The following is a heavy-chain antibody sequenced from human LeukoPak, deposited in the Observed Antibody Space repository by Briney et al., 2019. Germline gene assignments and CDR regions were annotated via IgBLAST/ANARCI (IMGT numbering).Heavy chain of an antibody. J-gene: IGHJ4*02. V-gene: IGHV3-64*01. D-gene: IGHD3-3*01. Sequence: GGSLRLSCAASGFTFSSYAVNWVRQAPGKGLEYVSAISSNGGTTYYANSVKGRFTISRDNSKNTLYLQMGSLGAEDMALYYCARGGRYDFWSGGDYWGQGTLVTVSS. CDR3: ARGGRYDFWSGGDY. CDR1: GFTFSSYA. CDR2: ISSNGGTT.